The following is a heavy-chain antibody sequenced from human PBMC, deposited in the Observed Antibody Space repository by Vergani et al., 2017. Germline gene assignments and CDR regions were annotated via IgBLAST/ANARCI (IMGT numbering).Heavy chain of an antibody. CDR2: ISSSSSTI. Sequence: EVQLVESGGGLVQPGGSLRLSCAASGFTFSSYSMNWVRQAPGKGLEWVSYISSSSSTIYYADSVKGRFTISRDNAKNSLYLQMNSLRAEDTAVYYCARDSSSSEYCFDYWGQGTLVTVSS. V-gene: IGHV3-48*04. CDR1: GFTFSSYS. J-gene: IGHJ4*02. D-gene: IGHD6-6*01. CDR3: ARDSSSSEYCFDY.